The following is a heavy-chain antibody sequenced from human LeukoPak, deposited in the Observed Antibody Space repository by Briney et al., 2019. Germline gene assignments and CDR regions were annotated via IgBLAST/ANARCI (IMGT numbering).Heavy chain of an antibody. Sequence: PSETLSLTCSVSGVSIRSSYWSWIRQPPGKGLEWIGYIYYSGSTNYNRSLKSRVTISVDTSKNQFSLKLSFVTAADTAVYYCARGGYYGSGNDFRFDPWGQGTLVTVSS. J-gene: IGHJ5*02. CDR1: GVSIRSSY. CDR2: IYYSGST. CDR3: ARGGYYGSGNDFRFDP. V-gene: IGHV4-59*01. D-gene: IGHD3-10*01.